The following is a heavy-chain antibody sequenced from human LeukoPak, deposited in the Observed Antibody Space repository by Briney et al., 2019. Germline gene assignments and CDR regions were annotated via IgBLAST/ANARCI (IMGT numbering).Heavy chain of an antibody. V-gene: IGHV3-48*03. CDR3: ARDLGYDYVWGSYRYRG. J-gene: IGHJ4*02. Sequence: SGGSLRPSCAASGFTFSSYEMNWVRQAPGKGLEWISYISSSGNTIYYADSVKGRFTISRDNAKNSLYLEMNSLRAEDTAVYYCARDLGYDYVWGSYRYRGWGQGTLVTVSS. CDR1: GFTFSSYE. D-gene: IGHD3-16*02. CDR2: ISSSGNTI.